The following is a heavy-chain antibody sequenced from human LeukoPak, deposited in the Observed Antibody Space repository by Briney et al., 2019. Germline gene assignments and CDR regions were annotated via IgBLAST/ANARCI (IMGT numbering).Heavy chain of an antibody. D-gene: IGHD6-6*01. V-gene: IGHV1-69*06. CDR2: IIPIFGTA. CDR1: GGTFSSYA. J-gene: IGHJ6*03. Sequence: ASVKVSCKASGGTFSSYAISWVRQAPGQGLEWMGGIIPIFGTANYAQKFQGRVTITADKSTSTAYMELSSLRSEDTAVYYCAGSSSSPYYYYMDVWGKGTTVTVSS. CDR3: AGSSSSPYYYYMDV.